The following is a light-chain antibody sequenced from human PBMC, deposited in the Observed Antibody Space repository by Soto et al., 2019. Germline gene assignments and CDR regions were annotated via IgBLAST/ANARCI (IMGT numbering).Light chain of an antibody. V-gene: IGKV3-20*01. Sequence: EIVLTQSPGTLSLSPGERATLSCRASQSVSSSYLAWYQQKPGQAPTLLIYGASSRATGIPDRFSGSGSGTGFTLTISRLEPEDFAVYYCQQYGSSPLFGQGTKLEIK. CDR2: GAS. CDR1: QSVSSSY. J-gene: IGKJ2*01. CDR3: QQYGSSPL.